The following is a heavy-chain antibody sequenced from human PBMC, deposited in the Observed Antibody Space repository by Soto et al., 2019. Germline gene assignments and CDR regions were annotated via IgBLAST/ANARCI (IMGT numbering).Heavy chain of an antibody. Sequence: QLQLQESGPGLVKPSEALSLTCSISGASVTGTTYYWGWIRQSPGKGLEWIGNIYHNGRTDYNPSLKNRVAVSIDASKTQFSLRLTSMTAADTAMYYWVREVTGTRRFNGFDTWGQGTLVTVSS. CDR1: GASVTGTTYY. CDR2: IYHNGRT. V-gene: IGHV4-39*07. J-gene: IGHJ5*02. CDR3: VREVTGTRRFNGFDT. D-gene: IGHD1-7*01.